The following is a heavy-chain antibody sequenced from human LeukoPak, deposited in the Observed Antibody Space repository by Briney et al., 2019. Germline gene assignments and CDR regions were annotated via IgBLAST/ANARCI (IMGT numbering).Heavy chain of an antibody. Sequence: GGSLRLSCAASGFTFHDYAMHWVRQAPGQGLEWVSGLSWDSGNIGYADSVKGRFTISRDDAKNSLYLQMNSLRVEDAALYYCAKSPYYYDSSGSPFDYWGQGTLVTVSS. J-gene: IGHJ4*02. CDR1: GFTFHDYA. CDR3: AKSPYYYDSSGSPFDY. V-gene: IGHV3-9*01. CDR2: LSWDSGNI. D-gene: IGHD3-22*01.